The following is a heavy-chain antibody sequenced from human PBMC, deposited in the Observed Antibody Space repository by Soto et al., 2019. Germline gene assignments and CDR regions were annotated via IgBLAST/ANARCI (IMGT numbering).Heavy chain of an antibody. D-gene: IGHD5-18*01. Sequence: QVQLVQSGAEVKKPESSVKVSCKAPGGTFSTYAISWVRQAPGQGLEWMGGIIPMFGTANYAPRFQDRVTITADASTNTVYMELSSLRSEHTAVYFCASGIQLWLRRINNGYSGWGQGTLVTVSS. V-gene: IGHV1-69*12. CDR2: IIPMFGTA. CDR1: GGTFSTYA. CDR3: ASGIQLWLRRINNGYSG. J-gene: IGHJ4*02.